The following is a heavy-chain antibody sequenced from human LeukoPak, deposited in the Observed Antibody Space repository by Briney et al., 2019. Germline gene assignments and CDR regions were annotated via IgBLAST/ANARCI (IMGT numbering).Heavy chain of an antibody. J-gene: IGHJ4*02. CDR2: INHSGRT. D-gene: IGHD3-10*01. V-gene: IGHV4-34*01. CDR3: ASGVDYYGV. Sequence: SETLSLTCAVYGGSFSGYYWNWIRQPPGKGLEWIGEINHSGRTNYNPSLKSRVTISVDTSKKQFSLKLSSVTAADTAVYYCASGVDYYGVWGQGTLVTVSS. CDR1: GGSFSGYY.